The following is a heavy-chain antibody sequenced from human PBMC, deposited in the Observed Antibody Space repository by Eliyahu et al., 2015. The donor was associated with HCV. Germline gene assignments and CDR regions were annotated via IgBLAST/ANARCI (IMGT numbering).Heavy chain of an antibody. J-gene: IGHJ4*02. D-gene: IGHD3-22*01. V-gene: IGHV4-61*02. CDR2: IYTSGST. Sequence: QVQLQESGPGLVKPSQTLSLTCTVSGGSISSGSYYWSWIRQPAGKALEWIGRIYTSGSTNSNPSLKSRVTISVDTSKNQFSLKLSSVTAADTAVYYCARGGYYFYDSSGYPDYWGQGTLVTVSS. CDR3: ARGGYYFYDSSGYPDY. CDR1: GGSISSGSYY.